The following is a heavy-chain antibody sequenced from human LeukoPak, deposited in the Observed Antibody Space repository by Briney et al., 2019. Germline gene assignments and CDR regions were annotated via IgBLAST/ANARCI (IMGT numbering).Heavy chain of an antibody. D-gene: IGHD3-22*01. V-gene: IGHV3-15*01. CDR1: GLTFSNFW. CDR3: TTGSYDSSGYYYFDY. Sequence: GGSLRLSCAVSGLTFSNFWMSWVRQAPGKGLEWVGRIKSKTDGGTTDYAAPVKGRFTISRDDSKNTLYLQMNSLKTEDTAVYYCTTGSYDSSGYYYFDYWGRGTLVTVSS. J-gene: IGHJ4*02. CDR2: IKSKTDGGTT.